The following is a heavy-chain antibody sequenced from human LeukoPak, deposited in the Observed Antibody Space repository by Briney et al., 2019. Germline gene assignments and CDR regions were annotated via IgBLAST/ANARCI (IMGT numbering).Heavy chain of an antibody. CDR3: ARDHSSGWYSDYFDY. Sequence: GGSLRLSCAASGFTFSSYGVHWVRQAPGQEVEGGTVIWYAGSNKYYADSVKGRFTISRDNSKNTMYLQMNSLRAEDTAVYYCARDHSSGWYSDYFDYWGQGTLVTVSS. CDR2: IWYAGSNK. CDR1: GFTFSSYG. D-gene: IGHD6-19*01. J-gene: IGHJ4*02. V-gene: IGHV3-33*01.